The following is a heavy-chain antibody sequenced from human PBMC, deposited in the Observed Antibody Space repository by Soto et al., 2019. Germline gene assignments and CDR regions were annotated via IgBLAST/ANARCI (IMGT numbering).Heavy chain of an antibody. D-gene: IGHD3-10*01. CDR2: ISNYNGIT. J-gene: IGHJ4*02. CDR1: GYIFTSYG. Sequence: QVQLVQSGAEVKKPGASVKVSCKASGYIFTSYGISWVRQAPGEGLEWVGWISNYNGITNYAQKVQGRVTMTTDRSTSTAYMELRSLRSDDTAVYYCAESMGSSGTYVSWGQGTLVTVSS. V-gene: IGHV1-18*01. CDR3: AESMGSSGTYVS.